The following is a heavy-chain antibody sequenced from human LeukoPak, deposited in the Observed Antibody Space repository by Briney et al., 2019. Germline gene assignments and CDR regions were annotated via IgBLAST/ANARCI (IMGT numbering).Heavy chain of an antibody. J-gene: IGHJ5*02. D-gene: IGHD6-13*01. CDR2: IYYSGST. CDR1: GGSVSSGSYY. Sequence: SETLSLTCTVSGGSVSSGSYYWSWIRQPPGKGLEWIGYIYYSGSTNYNPSLKSRVTISVDTSKNQFSLKLSSVTAADTAVYYCARRYSSSWYVHNWFDPWGREPWSPSPQ. CDR3: ARRYSSSWYVHNWFDP. V-gene: IGHV4-61*01.